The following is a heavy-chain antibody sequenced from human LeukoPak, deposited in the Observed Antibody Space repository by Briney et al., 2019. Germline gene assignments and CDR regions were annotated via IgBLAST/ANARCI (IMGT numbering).Heavy chain of an antibody. D-gene: IGHD6-13*01. J-gene: IGHJ4*02. CDR2: INPRDSDP. CDR3: ARHGVGSSWFGFDF. CDR1: RYSFNTYW. Sequence: ESLKISCQDSRYSFNTYWNGLVRQMPRKGLEWIRIINPRDSDPCYSPSFQGRATISADRSTSTAYLQWSSLKASDTAMYYCARHGVGSSWFGFDFWGQGTLVTVSS. V-gene: IGHV5-51*01.